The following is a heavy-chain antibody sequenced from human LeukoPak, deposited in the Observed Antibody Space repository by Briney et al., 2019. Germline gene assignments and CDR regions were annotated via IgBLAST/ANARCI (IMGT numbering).Heavy chain of an antibody. J-gene: IGHJ4*02. D-gene: IGHD2-21*02. V-gene: IGHV3-21*05. CDR1: GFTFSSYW. Sequence: SGGSLRLSCAASGFTFSSYWMNWVRQAPGKGLEWVSYISSSSYIYYADSVKGRFTISRDNAKNSLYLQMNSLRAEDTAVYYCARDIVVVTATPGAFDYWGQGTLVTVSS. CDR2: ISSSSYI. CDR3: ARDIVVVTATPGAFDY.